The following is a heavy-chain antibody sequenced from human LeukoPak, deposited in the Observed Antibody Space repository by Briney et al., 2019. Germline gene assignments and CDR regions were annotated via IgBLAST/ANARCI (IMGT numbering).Heavy chain of an antibody. Sequence: PGGSLRLSCAASGFTFDDYAMHWVRQAPGKGLEWVSGISWNSGSIGYADSVKSRFTISRDNAKNSLYLQMNSLRAEDTALYYCAKDTTRYSSGWDWGQGTLVTVSS. CDR3: AKDTTRYSSGWD. CDR1: GFTFDDYA. V-gene: IGHV3-9*01. CDR2: ISWNSGSI. D-gene: IGHD6-19*01. J-gene: IGHJ4*02.